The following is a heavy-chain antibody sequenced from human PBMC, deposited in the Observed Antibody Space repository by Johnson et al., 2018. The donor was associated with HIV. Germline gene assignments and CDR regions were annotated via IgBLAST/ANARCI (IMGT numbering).Heavy chain of an antibody. CDR1: GFTFSSYG. J-gene: IGHJ3*02. Sequence: QVQLVESGGGVVQPVTSLRLSCAASGFTFSSYGIHWVRQAPGKGLEWVAFIWHDGRDVYYADSVKGRFTVSRDNSKNAVYLQMNSLGAGDTAVYYCAKDQHGPLVPTVMRDDSFDIWGQGTMVTVSS. D-gene: IGHD5-12*01. CDR2: IWHDGRDV. V-gene: IGHV3-33*03. CDR3: AKDQHGPLVPTVMRDDSFDI.